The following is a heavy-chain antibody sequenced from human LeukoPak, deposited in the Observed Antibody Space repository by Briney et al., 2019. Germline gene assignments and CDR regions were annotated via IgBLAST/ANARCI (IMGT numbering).Heavy chain of an antibody. D-gene: IGHD4-23*01. CDR2: MNPNSGNI. Sequence: ASVKVSCKASGYTFTSYDINWGRQATGQGLEYMGWMNPNSGNIEYAQKFQGRVTMTRDTSISTAYMELSSLRSEDTAVYYCARRTEHGNDYWGQGTLVTVSS. J-gene: IGHJ4*02. CDR1: GYTFTSYD. V-gene: IGHV1-8*01. CDR3: ARRTEHGNDY.